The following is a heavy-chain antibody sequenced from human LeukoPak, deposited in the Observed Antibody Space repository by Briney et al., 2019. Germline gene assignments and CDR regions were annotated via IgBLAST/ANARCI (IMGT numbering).Heavy chain of an antibody. D-gene: IGHD5-18*01. CDR1: GYTFTGYY. J-gene: IGHJ4*02. CDR3: ARVLEADSLDY. CDR2: INPNSGGT. V-gene: IGHV1-2*02. Sequence: GDSVKVSCKASGYTFTGYYMHWVRQAPGQGLEWMGWINPNSGGTNYAQKFQGRVTMTRDTSISTAYMEMSRLRSDDTAVYYCARVLEADSLDYWGQGTLVTVSS.